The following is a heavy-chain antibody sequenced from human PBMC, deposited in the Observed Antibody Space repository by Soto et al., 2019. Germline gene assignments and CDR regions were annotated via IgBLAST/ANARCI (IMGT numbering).Heavy chain of an antibody. J-gene: IGHJ5*02. V-gene: IGHV4-4*07. Sequence: PENLCLTYTVSGDSINHSYWRWIRQPPGKGLELIARVSSSGTTNYNPSFKTRVTMSADTSKNQLSLRLRSVTAADTAVYYCAKEGSGGSNWFEPWGPGTQVTVS. CDR1: GDSINHSY. CDR2: VSSSGTT. CDR3: AKEGSGGSNWFEP. D-gene: IGHD1-26*01.